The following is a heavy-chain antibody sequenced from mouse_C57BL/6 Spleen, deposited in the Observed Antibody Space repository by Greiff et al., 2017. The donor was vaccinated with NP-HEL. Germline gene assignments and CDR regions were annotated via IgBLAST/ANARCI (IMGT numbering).Heavy chain of an antibody. Sequence: EVKLMESGPGMVKPSQSLSLTCTVTGYSITSGYDWHWIRHFPGNKLEWMGYISYSGSTNYNPSLKSRISITHDTSKNHFFLKLNSVTTEDTATYYCARANYDYEAWCAYWGQGTLVTVSA. CDR2: ISYSGST. CDR1: GYSITSGYD. D-gene: IGHD2-4*01. J-gene: IGHJ3*01. V-gene: IGHV3-1*01. CDR3: ARANYDYEAWCAY.